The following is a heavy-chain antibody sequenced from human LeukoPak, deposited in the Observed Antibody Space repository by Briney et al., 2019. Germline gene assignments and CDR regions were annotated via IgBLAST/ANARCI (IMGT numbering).Heavy chain of an antibody. Sequence: GGSLRLSCAASGFTFSSYAMTWVRQAPGKGLEWVSTISGSGGSTYYADSVKGRFTISRDNSKNTLYLQMSSLRAEDTAVYYCAKVMTRTMVRGVPPSDYWGKGTLVTVSS. J-gene: IGHJ4*02. CDR3: AKVMTRTMVRGVPPSDY. D-gene: IGHD3-10*01. CDR1: GFTFSSYA. CDR2: ISGSGGST. V-gene: IGHV3-23*01.